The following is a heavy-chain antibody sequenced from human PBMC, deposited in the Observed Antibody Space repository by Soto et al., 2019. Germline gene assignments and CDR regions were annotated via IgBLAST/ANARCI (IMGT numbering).Heavy chain of an antibody. J-gene: IGHJ4*02. CDR2: IKGDGTNT. CDR1: GFTFSSYW. Sequence: GGSLRLSCAASGFTFSSYWMHWVRQVPGKGLVWVSRIKGDGTNTGYADSVKGRFTISRDNVKNTLYLQMNSLRAEDTAVYYCARGLSGYYGFDYWGQGTPVTVSS. CDR3: ARGLSGYYGFDY. V-gene: IGHV3-74*01. D-gene: IGHD5-12*01.